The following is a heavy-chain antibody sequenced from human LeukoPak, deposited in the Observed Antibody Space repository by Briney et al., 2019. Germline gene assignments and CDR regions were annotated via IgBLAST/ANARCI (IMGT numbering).Heavy chain of an antibody. J-gene: IGHJ4*02. D-gene: IGHD5-18*01. CDR3: ARVGYSNSYDF. CDR2: MNPNNGNT. Sequence: ASVKVSCKASGGTFSSYAISWVRQATGQGLEWMALMNPNNGNTGNAQKFQGRVTITWDPSISTAYMELSSLRSEDTAVYYCARVGYSNSYDFWGQGTLVTVSS. V-gene: IGHV1-8*03. CDR1: GGTFSSYA.